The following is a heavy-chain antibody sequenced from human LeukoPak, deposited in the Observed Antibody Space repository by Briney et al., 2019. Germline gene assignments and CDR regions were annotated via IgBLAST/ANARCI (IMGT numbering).Heavy chain of an antibody. J-gene: IGHJ4*01. V-gene: IGHV3-23*01. D-gene: IGHD2/OR15-2a*01. CDR3: AKRRYRNSFSCHDFDY. CDR1: GFTFSSYA. CDR2: ISDGGDST. Sequence: PGGSLRLSCAASGFTFSSYAMNWVRQAPGKGLEWVSAISDGGDSTYYADSVKGRFTISRDNSKNTLYLQMNSLRAGDTAVYYCAKRRYRNSFSCHDFDYWGHGTLVTVSS.